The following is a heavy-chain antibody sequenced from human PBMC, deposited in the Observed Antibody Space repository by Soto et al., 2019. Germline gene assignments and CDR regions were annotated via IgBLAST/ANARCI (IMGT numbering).Heavy chain of an antibody. D-gene: IGHD6-13*01. CDR1: GGSISSISYY. CDR3: ARQASGTFLEYYFDY. CDR2: IYYSGST. V-gene: IGHV4-39*01. Sequence: SETLSLTCTVSGGSISSISYYWGWIRQPPGKGLEWIGSIYYSGSTYYNPSLKSRVTISVDTSKNQFSLKLSSVTAADTAVYYCARQASGTFLEYYFDYWGQGTLVTVSS. J-gene: IGHJ4*02.